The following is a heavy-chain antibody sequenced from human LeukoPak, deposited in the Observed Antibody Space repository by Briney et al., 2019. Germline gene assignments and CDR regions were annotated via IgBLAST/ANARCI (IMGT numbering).Heavy chain of an antibody. J-gene: IGHJ6*03. CDR2: ISSSSSYI. Sequence: GGSLRLSCAASGFTFSSFTMNWVRQAPGKGLEWVSSISSSSSYIYSADSVKGRFTISRDNAKNTLYLQMNSLRAEDTAVYYCARGGGPHMDVWGKGTTVTVSS. CDR3: ARGGGPHMDV. V-gene: IGHV3-21*01. D-gene: IGHD3-16*01. CDR1: GFTFSSFT.